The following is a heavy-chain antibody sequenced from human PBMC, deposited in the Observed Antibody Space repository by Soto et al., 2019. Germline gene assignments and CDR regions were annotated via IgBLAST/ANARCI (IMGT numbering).Heavy chain of an antibody. CDR3: VTVSAFYDILTGYYSTNFFDP. J-gene: IGHJ5*02. CDR2: ISSDGDIT. CDR1: GFTLSEYS. D-gene: IGHD3-9*01. V-gene: IGHV3-64D*06. Sequence: GGSLRLSCSASGFTLSEYSMHWVRQAPGKGLQYVSTISSDGDITYYADSVKGRSTISRDNSKNTLYLQMNSLRPEDTAVYYCVTVSAFYDILTGYYSTNFFDPWGQGTLVTVSS.